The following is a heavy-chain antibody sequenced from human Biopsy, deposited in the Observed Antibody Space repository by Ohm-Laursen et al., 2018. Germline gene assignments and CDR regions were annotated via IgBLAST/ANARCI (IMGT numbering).Heavy chain of an antibody. V-gene: IGHV4-4*07. Sequence: GTLSLTCAVSGGSVTGYFWSWIRQPAGETLEWIGRIYSSGGSSYNPSLKSRISTSMDTSNNQFSLTLTSVTAADTAVYYCARTPGKAVAGRFLDLWGRGTLVTVSS. D-gene: IGHD6-19*01. CDR2: IYSSGGS. CDR1: GGSVTGYF. CDR3: ARTPGKAVAGRFLDL. J-gene: IGHJ2*01.